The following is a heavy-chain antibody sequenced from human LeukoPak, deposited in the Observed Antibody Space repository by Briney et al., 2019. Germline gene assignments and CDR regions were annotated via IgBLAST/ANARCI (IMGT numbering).Heavy chain of an antibody. Sequence: PSQTLSLTCTVSGGSISSGSYYWSWIRQPAGRGLEWIGRIYTSGSTNYNPSLKSRVTISVDTSKNQFSLKLSSVTAADTAVYYCARDLVAVAGTEYDFDYWGQGTLVTVSS. CDR1: GGSISSGSYY. J-gene: IGHJ4*02. V-gene: IGHV4-61*02. D-gene: IGHD6-19*01. CDR2: IYTSGST. CDR3: ARDLVAVAGTEYDFDY.